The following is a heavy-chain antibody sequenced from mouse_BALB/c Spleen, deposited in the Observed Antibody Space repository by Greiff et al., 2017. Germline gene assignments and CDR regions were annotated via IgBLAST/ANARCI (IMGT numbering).Heavy chain of an antibody. D-gene: IGHD2-1*01. CDR2: ISSGSSTI. CDR3: ARDGNHFDY. V-gene: IGHV5-17*02. J-gene: IGHJ2*01. Sequence: EVQGVESGGGLVQPGGSRKLSCAASGFTFSSFGMHWVRQAPEKGLEWVAYISSGSSTIYYADTVKGRFTISRDNPKNTLFLQMTSLRSEDTAMYYCARDGNHFDYWGQGTTLTVSS. CDR1: GFTFSSFG.